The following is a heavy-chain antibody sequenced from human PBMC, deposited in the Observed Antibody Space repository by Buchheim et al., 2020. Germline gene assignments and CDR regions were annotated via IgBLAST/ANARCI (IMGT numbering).Heavy chain of an antibody. D-gene: IGHD3-22*01. CDR2: IYYSGST. V-gene: IGHV4-59*01. CDR1: GGSISSYY. Sequence: QVQLQGSGPGLVKPSETLSLTCTVSGGSISSYYWSWIRQPPGKGLEWIGYIYYSGSTNYNPSLKSRVTISVDTSKNQFSLKLSSVTAADTAVYYCASFYYDSSGYYYLDYWGQGTL. J-gene: IGHJ4*02. CDR3: ASFYYDSSGYYYLDY.